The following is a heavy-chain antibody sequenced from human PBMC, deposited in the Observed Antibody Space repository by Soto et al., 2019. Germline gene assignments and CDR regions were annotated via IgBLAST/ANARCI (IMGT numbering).Heavy chain of an antibody. V-gene: IGHV6-1*01. CDR3: ARGAYSSGWYDYYYGMDV. CDR1: VDSVSSNSAA. Sequence: SQTLSLTCAISVDSVSSNSAAWNWIRQSPSRGLEWLGRTYYRSKWYNDYAVSVKSRITINPDTSKNQFSLQLNSVTPEDTAVYYCARGAYSSGWYDYYYGMDVWGQGTTVTVSS. J-gene: IGHJ6*02. D-gene: IGHD6-19*01. CDR2: TYYRSKWYN.